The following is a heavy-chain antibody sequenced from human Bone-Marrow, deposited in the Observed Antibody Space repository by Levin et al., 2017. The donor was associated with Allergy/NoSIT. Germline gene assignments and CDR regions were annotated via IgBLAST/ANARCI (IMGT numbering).Heavy chain of an antibody. J-gene: IGHJ4*02. Sequence: GGSLRLSCTASGFIFEDYGMHWIRQAPGKGLEWVSGINWTGGSVAYADAVKGRFTMFRDNAKNSLYLQMNNLRTEDTALYYCAKAAGATHVSQSDFWGQGALVSVSS. CDR3: AKAAGATHVSQSDF. D-gene: IGHD1-26*01. CDR2: INWTGGSV. CDR1: GFIFEDYG. V-gene: IGHV3-9*01.